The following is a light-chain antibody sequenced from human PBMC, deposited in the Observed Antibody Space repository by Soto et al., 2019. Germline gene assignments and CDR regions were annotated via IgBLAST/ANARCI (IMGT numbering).Light chain of an antibody. CDR1: QGIRND. Sequence: DIQMTQSPSSLSASVGDRVTITCRASQGIRNDLAWYQQKPGNVPKLLSYAASTLQSGVTSRFSGSGSGTDFTLTISSLQPEDVATYCCQEYNSAPFTFGAGTNVDIK. V-gene: IGKV1-27*01. CDR3: QEYNSAPFT. CDR2: AAS. J-gene: IGKJ3*01.